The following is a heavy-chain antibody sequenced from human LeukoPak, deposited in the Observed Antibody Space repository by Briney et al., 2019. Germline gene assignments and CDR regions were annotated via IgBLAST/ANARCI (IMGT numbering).Heavy chain of an antibody. V-gene: IGHV4-39*07. CDR2: VYYGGSA. D-gene: IGHD2-2*01. J-gene: IGHJ5*02. CDR3: ARESDRYCSSMSCPNWYDP. CDR1: GGSISSSSSY. Sequence: PSETLSLTCTVSGGSISSSSSYWGWIRQPPGKGLEWIGSVYYGGSAYYNPSLKSRVTISVDTSKNQFSLELSSVTAADTAVYHCARESDRYCSSMSCPNWYDPWGQGTLVTVSS.